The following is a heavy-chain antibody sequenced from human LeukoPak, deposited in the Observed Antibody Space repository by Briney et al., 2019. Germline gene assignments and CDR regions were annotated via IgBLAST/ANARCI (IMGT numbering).Heavy chain of an antibody. V-gene: IGHV1-69*05. Sequence: SVKVSCKASGGTFSSYAISWVRQAPGQGLEWMGRIIPIFGTANYAQKFQGRGTITTDESTSTAYMELSSLRSEDTAVYYCARERLSRVAMVSFDYWGQGTLVTVSS. CDR1: GGTFSSYA. CDR2: IIPIFGTA. CDR3: ARERLSRVAMVSFDY. J-gene: IGHJ4*02. D-gene: IGHD5-18*01.